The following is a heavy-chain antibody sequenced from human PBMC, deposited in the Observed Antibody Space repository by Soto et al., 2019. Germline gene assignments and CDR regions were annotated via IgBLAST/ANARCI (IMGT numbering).Heavy chain of an antibody. D-gene: IGHD3-3*01. CDR3: AKDYRFLEWFFDY. CDR2: ISGSGGST. V-gene: IGHV3-23*01. J-gene: IGHJ4*02. CDR1: GFTFSSYA. Sequence: GGSLRLSCAASGFTFSSYAMSWVRQAPGKGLEWVSAISGSGGSTYYADSVKGRFTISRANSKNTLYLQMNSLRADDTAVYYCAKDYRFLEWFFDYWGQGTLVTVSS.